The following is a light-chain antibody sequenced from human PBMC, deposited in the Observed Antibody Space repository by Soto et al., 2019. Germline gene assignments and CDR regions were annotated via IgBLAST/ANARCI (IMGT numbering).Light chain of an antibody. Sequence: AMRMTQSPSSLSTSVGDRVTISFRGSQGIGNALGWYQQKPGKPPKVLIYGASNLQSGVPPRFSGSGSGTDFTLAISSLQPEDSATYYCLQDINYPWRFAQGTKVDIK. V-gene: IGKV1-6*01. J-gene: IGKJ1*01. CDR3: LQDINYPWR. CDR2: GAS. CDR1: QGIGNA.